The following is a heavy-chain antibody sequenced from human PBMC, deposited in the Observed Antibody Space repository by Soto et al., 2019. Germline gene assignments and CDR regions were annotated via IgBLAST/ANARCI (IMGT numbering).Heavy chain of an antibody. J-gene: IGHJ6*02. Sequence: SLRLSCAASGFTFSDYYMSWIRQAPGKGLEWVSYISSSGSTIYYADSVKGRFTISRDNAKNSLYLQMNSLRAEDTAVYYCARSLYYDFWSGYYTGNYYYGMDVWGQGTTVTVSS. V-gene: IGHV3-11*01. CDR2: ISSSGSTI. D-gene: IGHD3-3*01. CDR1: GFTFSDYY. CDR3: ARSLYYDFWSGYYTGNYYYGMDV.